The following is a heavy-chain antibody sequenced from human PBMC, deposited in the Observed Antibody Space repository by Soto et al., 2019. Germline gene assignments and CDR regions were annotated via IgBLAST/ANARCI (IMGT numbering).Heavy chain of an antibody. CDR2: IYASGSP. D-gene: IGHD1-26*01. CDR1: GGSVSVYY. J-gene: IGHJ4*02. Sequence: QVQLQESGPGQVKPSETLSLTCTISGGSVSVYYWSWIRQSTGQGLEWIGYIYASGSPYYNPSLRSRATISADASKNQISLKLTSPTAADTAVYYYARGVGSSPPQYWGRGTLVTVSS. CDR3: ARGVGSSPPQY. V-gene: IGHV4-59*02.